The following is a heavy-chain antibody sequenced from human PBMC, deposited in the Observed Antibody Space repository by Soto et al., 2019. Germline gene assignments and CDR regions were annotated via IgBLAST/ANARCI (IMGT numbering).Heavy chain of an antibody. CDR1: GFTFSSYA. CDR3: AKAIRAYSYGWGGFEV. J-gene: IGHJ3*01. CDR2: ISGSGGST. Sequence: EVPVLESGGGLVQPGGSLRLSCAASGFTFSSYAMSWVRQAPGKGLEWVSAISGSGGSTYYADSVKGRFTISRYNSKNMLYLQVNSLTAEDTAVYFCAKAIRAYSYGWGGFEVWGQGTMVTVSS. D-gene: IGHD5-18*01. V-gene: IGHV3-23*01.